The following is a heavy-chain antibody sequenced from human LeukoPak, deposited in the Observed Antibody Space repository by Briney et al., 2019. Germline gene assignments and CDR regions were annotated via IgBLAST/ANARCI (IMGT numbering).Heavy chain of an antibody. J-gene: IGHJ3*02. V-gene: IGHV4-39*01. Sequence: SETLSLTCTASGGSISSSSYYWGWIRQPPGKGLEWIGSIYYSGSTYYNPSLKSRVTISVDTSKNQFSLKLSSVTAADTAVYYCARQMITFGGVIVIAAFDIWGQGTMVTVSS. D-gene: IGHD3-16*02. CDR2: IYYSGST. CDR3: ARQMITFGGVIVIAAFDI. CDR1: GGSISSSSYY.